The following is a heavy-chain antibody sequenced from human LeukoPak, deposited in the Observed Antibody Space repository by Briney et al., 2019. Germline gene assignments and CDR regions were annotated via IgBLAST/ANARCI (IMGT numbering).Heavy chain of an antibody. J-gene: IGHJ4*02. Sequence: ASVKVSCKASGGTFTSYTISWVRQAPGQGLEWMGRIIPILGIANYAQKFQGRVTITADKSTSTAYMELSSLRSEDTAVYYCAKTGVVPAAQSLFDYWGQGTLVTVSS. V-gene: IGHV1-69*02. CDR1: GGTFTSYT. D-gene: IGHD2-2*01. CDR3: AKTGVVPAAQSLFDY. CDR2: IIPILGIA.